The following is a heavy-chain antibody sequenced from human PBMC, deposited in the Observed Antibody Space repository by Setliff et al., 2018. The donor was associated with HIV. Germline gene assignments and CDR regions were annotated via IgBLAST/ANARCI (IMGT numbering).Heavy chain of an antibody. CDR2: IKQDGSEK. CDR1: GFTFSSYW. D-gene: IGHD5-18*01. V-gene: IGHV3-7*03. Sequence: GGSLRLSCAASGFTFSSYWMSWVRQAPGKGLEWVANIKQDGSEKYYVDSVKGRFPISRDNAKNSLYLQMNSLRAEDTAVYYCARGEAAMVTTSIDIWGQGTMVTVSS. CDR3: ARGEAAMVTTSIDI. J-gene: IGHJ3*02.